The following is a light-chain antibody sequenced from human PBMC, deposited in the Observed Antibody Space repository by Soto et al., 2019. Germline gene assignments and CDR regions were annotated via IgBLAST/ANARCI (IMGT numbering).Light chain of an antibody. CDR1: SGHYSYA. J-gene: IGLJ2*01. Sequence: QLVLTQSPSASASLGASVKLTCTLSSGHYSYAIAWHQQQPERGPRYLMRLNSDGSHSKGDGIPDRFSGSSSGAERYLTISSLQSEDEADYYCQTWGTGIHVVFGGGTKLTVL. V-gene: IGLV4-69*01. CDR2: LNSDGSH. CDR3: QTWGTGIHVV.